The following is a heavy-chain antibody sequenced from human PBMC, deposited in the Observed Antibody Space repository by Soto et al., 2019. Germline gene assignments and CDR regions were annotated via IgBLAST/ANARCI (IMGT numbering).Heavy chain of an antibody. CDR1: GGSISSGGYS. CDR3: ARSDSSGYYPDY. V-gene: IGHV4-30-2*01. CDR2: IYHSGST. D-gene: IGHD3-22*01. J-gene: IGHJ4*02. Sequence: QLQLQESGSGLVKPSQTLSLTCAVSGGSISSGGYSWSWILQPPGKGLEWIGYIYHSGSTYYNPSLKSRVTISVDRSKNQFSLKLSSVTAADTDVYYCARSDSSGYYPDYWGQGTLVTVSS.